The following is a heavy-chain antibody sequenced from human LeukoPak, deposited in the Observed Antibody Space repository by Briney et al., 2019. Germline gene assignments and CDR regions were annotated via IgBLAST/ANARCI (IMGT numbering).Heavy chain of an antibody. J-gene: IGHJ4*02. CDR1: GYTFTAYG. CDR3: TRKYYNFDY. CDR2: ISGYNGNT. Sequence: GASVKVSCKASGYTFTAYGISWVRQAPGQGLECMGWISGYNGNTNYAQKLQGRVTMTTDTSTSTAYMELRSLRCYDTALSYGTRKYYNFDYWGQGTLVTVSS. V-gene: IGHV1-18*01. D-gene: IGHD2/OR15-2a*01.